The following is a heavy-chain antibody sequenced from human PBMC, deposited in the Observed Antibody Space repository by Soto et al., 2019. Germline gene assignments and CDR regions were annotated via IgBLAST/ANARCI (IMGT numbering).Heavy chain of an antibody. V-gene: IGHV4-59*01. J-gene: IGHJ3*02. D-gene: IGHD6-19*01. CDR2: LYYNGNP. CDR1: GGSIISSY. Sequence: QVQLQESGPGLVKPSETLALTCTVSGGSIISSYWSWIRQPPGKGLEWIGDLYYNGNPKYNPSLKSRGTISGDTSKDQFSLKLNSVTAADTAVYYCARQPGIAVDGGACDIWGQGTVVTVSS. CDR3: ARQPGIAVDGGACDI.